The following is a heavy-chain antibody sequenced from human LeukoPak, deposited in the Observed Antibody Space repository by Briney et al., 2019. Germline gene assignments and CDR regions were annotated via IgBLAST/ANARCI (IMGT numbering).Heavy chain of an antibody. Sequence: GGSLRLSCAASGFTFSSYSMNWVRQAPGKGLEWVSSISSSSSYIYYADSVKGRFTISRDNAQNSLYLQMNSLRAEDTAVYYCAELGITMIGGVWGKGTTVTISS. CDR3: AELGITMIGGV. D-gene: IGHD3-10*02. CDR1: GFTFSSYS. CDR2: ISSSSSYI. V-gene: IGHV3-21*01. J-gene: IGHJ6*04.